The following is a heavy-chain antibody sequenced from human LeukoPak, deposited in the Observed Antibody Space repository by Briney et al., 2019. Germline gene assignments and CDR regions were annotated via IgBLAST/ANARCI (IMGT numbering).Heavy chain of an antibody. Sequence: GGSLRLSCAASGFTVSSNYMSWVRQAPGKGLEWVSVIYSGGSTYYADSVKGRFTISRDNSKNTLYLQMNSLRAEDTAVYYCASYGYRYYYYGMDVWGQGTTVTVSS. CDR1: GFTVSSNY. CDR3: ASYGYRYYYYGMDV. D-gene: IGHD5-18*01. CDR2: IYSGGST. J-gene: IGHJ6*02. V-gene: IGHV3-53*01.